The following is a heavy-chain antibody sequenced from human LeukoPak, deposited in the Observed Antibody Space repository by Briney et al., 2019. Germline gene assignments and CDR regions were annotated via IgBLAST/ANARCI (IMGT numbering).Heavy chain of an antibody. J-gene: IGHJ4*02. D-gene: IGHD1-26*01. CDR2: IRNKANSYTT. Sequence: GESLRLSCAASGFTFSDHYMDWVRQAPGKGLEWVGRIRNKANSYTTEYAASVKGRFTISRDDSKNSLYLQMNSLKCEDTAVYYCAREWDSGSYYLGYFDYWGQGTLVTVSS. CDR3: AREWDSGSYYLGYFDY. V-gene: IGHV3-72*01. CDR1: GFTFSDHY.